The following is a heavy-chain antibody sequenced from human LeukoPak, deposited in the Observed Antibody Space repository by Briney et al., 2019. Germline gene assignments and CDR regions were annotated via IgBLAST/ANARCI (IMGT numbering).Heavy chain of an antibody. CDR1: GGSISSYY. D-gene: IGHD5-18*01. J-gene: IGHJ4*02. V-gene: IGHV4-4*09. CDR3: ARQPPQLRYNNYFDY. Sequence: SETLSLTCTVSGGSISSYYWSWIRQPPGKGLEWIGYIYTSGSTNYNPSLKSRVTISVDTSKNQFSLKLSSVTAADTAVYYCARQPPQLRYNNYFDYWAREPWSPSPQ. CDR2: IYTSGST.